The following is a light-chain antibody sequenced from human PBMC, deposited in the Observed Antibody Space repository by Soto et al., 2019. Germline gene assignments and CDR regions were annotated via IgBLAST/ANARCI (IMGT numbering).Light chain of an antibody. V-gene: IGKV2-30*01. CDR3: MQGTHWPYT. CDR1: KGLVDNDAYSY. Sequence: VVMTQSPLSLAVTLGEPASVSCRSSKGLVDNDAYSYLSWFHQRPGQSPRRLFYRVSNRDPGVTDRFSGSGSGTDFTLTISRLEAEDVGVYYCMQGTHWPYTFGQGTRLEI. J-gene: IGKJ2*01. CDR2: RVS.